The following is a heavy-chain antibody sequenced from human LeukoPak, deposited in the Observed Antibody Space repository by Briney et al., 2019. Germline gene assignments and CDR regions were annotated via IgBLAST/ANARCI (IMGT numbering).Heavy chain of an antibody. Sequence: GGSLRLSCAASGLTGSHNYVSWVRQAPGKGLEWVSAIHTSGDTCYADSVKGRFTISRDTPKNTLYLQINSLRVEDTAVYYCIVFGDSNHWGQGTLVTVSS. D-gene: IGHD4-17*01. J-gene: IGHJ5*02. CDR2: IHTSGDT. V-gene: IGHV3-53*01. CDR3: IVFGDSNH. CDR1: GLTGSHNY.